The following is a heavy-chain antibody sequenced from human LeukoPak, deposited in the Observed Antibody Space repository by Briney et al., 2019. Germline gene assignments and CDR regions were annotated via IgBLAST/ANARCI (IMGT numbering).Heavy chain of an antibody. CDR2: ISAYNGNT. D-gene: IGHD4-17*01. CDR3: ARDKEGGTVTAPGY. CDR1: GYTFTSYG. J-gene: IGHJ4*02. Sequence: GASVKVSCKASGYTFTSYGISWVRQAPGQGLEWMGWISAYNGNTNYAQKLQGRVTMTRNTSISTAYMELRSLRSDDTAVYYCARDKEGGTVTAPGYWGQGTLVTVSS. V-gene: IGHV1-18*01.